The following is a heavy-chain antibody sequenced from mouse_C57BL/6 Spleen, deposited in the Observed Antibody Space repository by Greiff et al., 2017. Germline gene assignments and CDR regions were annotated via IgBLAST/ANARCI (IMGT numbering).Heavy chain of an antibody. CDR1: GYTFTDYY. J-gene: IGHJ3*01. D-gene: IGHD2-2*01. Sequence: EVQLQQSGPELVKPGASVKISCKASGYTFTDYYMNWVKQSHGKSLEWIGDINPNNGGTSYNQKFKGKATLTVDKSSSTAYMELRSLTSEDSAVYYCARGVRDWFAYWGQGTLVTVSA. V-gene: IGHV1-26*01. CDR2: INPNNGGT. CDR3: ARGVRDWFAY.